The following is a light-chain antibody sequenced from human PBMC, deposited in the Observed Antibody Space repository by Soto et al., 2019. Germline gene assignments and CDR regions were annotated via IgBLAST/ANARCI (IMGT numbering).Light chain of an antibody. CDR3: QQYNFWPPLT. Sequence: EIVMTQSPATLSVSPGERATLSCRASQSVNSNLAWYRQKPGQAPRLLISDASTMATGVPARFSGSGSGTEFTLTIGSLQSEDSGIYYCQQYNFWPPLTFGGGTKVEIK. J-gene: IGKJ4*01. V-gene: IGKV3-15*01. CDR2: DAS. CDR1: QSVNSN.